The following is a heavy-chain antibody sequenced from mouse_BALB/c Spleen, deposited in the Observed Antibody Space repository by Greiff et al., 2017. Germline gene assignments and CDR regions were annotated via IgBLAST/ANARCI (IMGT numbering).Heavy chain of an antibody. CDR3: ARGEITPGDY. J-gene: IGHJ4*01. CDR1: GFTFSSFG. V-gene: IGHV5-17*02. CDR2: ISSGSSTI. D-gene: IGHD2-4*01. Sequence: EVKVVESGGGLVQPGGSRKLSCAASGFTFSSFGMHWVRQAPEKGLEWVAYISSGSSTIYYADTVKGRFTISRDNPKNTLFLQMTSLRSEDTAMYYCARGEITPGDYWGQGTSVTVSS.